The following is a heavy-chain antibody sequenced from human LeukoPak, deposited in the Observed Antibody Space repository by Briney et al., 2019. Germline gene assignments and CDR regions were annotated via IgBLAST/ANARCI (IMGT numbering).Heavy chain of an antibody. J-gene: IGHJ5*02. CDR3: ARGGGFCSRATCKRWFDP. CDR2: INHSGST. D-gene: IGHD2-2*01. Sequence: PSETLSLTCAVYGGSFTGYYWTWIRQTPGKGLEWIAEINHSGSTNYNPSLKSRVTISVDTSKNQFSLNLSSVTAADTAVYSCARGGGFCSRATCKRWFDPWGQGTLVTVSS. V-gene: IGHV4-34*01. CDR1: GGSFTGYY.